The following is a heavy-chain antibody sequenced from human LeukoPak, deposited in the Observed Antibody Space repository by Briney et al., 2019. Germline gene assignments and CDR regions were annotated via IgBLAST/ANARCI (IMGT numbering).Heavy chain of an antibody. CDR2: IYYSGST. J-gene: IGHJ4*02. Sequence: PSETLSLTCTVSGYSISSGYYWGWIRQPPGKGLEWIGSIYYSGSTYYNPSLKSRVTISVDTSKNQFSLKLSSVTAADTAVYYCARPTPPLLAAAGTYYFDYWGQGTLVTVSS. CDR3: ARPTPPLLAAAGTYYFDY. D-gene: IGHD6-13*01. CDR1: GYSISSGYY. V-gene: IGHV4-38-2*02.